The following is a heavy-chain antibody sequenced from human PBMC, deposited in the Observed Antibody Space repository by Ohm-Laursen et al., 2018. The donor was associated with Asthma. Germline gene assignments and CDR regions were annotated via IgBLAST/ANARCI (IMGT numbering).Heavy chain of an antibody. CDR2: ISGSGGTT. CDR3: AKDLGTVTKGYFDY. Sequence: SLRLSCTASGFTFSNAWMNWVRQAPGQGLEWVSVISGSGGTTYYADSVEGRFTISRDNSKNTMYLQMNSLRAEDTAVYYCAKDLGTVTKGYFDYWGQGTLVTVSS. V-gene: IGHV3-23*01. CDR1: GFTFSNAW. D-gene: IGHD4-17*01. J-gene: IGHJ4*02.